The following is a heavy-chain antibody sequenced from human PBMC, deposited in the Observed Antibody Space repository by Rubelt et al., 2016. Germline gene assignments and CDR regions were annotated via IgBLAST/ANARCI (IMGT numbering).Heavy chain of an antibody. CDR3: ARVRQVALDY. CDR1: GYTFTSSG. Sequence: QVQLVQSGAEVKKPGASVKVSCKASGYTFTSSGISWVRQAPGQGLEWMGWISAYTGNTNYAQKLRGGVTMTTGTSTRTAYMELRSLRSDDTDVYYGARVRQVALDYWGQGTLVTVSS. J-gene: IGHJ4*02. CDR2: ISAYTGNT. D-gene: IGHD2-15*01. V-gene: IGHV1-18*01.